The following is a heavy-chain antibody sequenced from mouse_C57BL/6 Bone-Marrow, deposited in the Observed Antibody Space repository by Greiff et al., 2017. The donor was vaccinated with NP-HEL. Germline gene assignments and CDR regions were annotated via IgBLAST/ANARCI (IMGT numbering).Heavy chain of an antibody. D-gene: IGHD1-1*01. J-gene: IGHJ1*03. CDR1: GFTFTDYY. V-gene: IGHV7-3*01. CDR3: ARYYYYGSSRYFDV. Sequence: VHLVESGGGLVQPGGSLSLSCAASGFTFTDYYMSWVRQPPGKALEWLGFIRNKANGYTTEYSASVKGRFTISRDNSQSILYLQMNALRAEDSATYYCARYYYYGSSRYFDVWGTGTTVTVSS. CDR2: IRNKANGYTT.